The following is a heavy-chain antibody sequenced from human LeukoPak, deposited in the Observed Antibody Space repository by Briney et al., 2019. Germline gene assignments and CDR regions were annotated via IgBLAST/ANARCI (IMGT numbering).Heavy chain of an antibody. Sequence: GGSLRLSSAASGFTFSSYVMHWVRQATGKGLEWVSTIDTAGDTYYPGSVKGRFTISRENAKNSLYLQMNTLRAGDTAVYYCARVGLAVGGSFDIWGQETMVTVSS. V-gene: IGHV3-13*04. CDR1: GFTFSSYV. J-gene: IGHJ3*02. CDR3: ARVGLAVGGSFDI. D-gene: IGHD3-16*01. CDR2: IDTAGDT.